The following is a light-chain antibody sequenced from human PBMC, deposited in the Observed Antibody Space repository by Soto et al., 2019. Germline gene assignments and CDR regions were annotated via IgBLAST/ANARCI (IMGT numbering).Light chain of an antibody. Sequence: QSVLTQPASVSGSPGQSITLSCTGTSSDIGSYSFVSWYQQHPGKAPRLIIYEGSKRPSGVFNRFSASRSGNTASLTISGLQPEDEADYYCCSYALSSTYVFGTGTKVTVL. V-gene: IGLV2-23*01. J-gene: IGLJ1*01. CDR1: SSDIGSYSF. CDR3: CSYALSSTYV. CDR2: EGS.